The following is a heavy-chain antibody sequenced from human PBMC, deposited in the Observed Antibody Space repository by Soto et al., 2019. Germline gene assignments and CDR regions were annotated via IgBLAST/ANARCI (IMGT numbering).Heavy chain of an antibody. J-gene: IGHJ4*02. Sequence: QVQLVQSGAEVKKPGASVKVSCKASGYTFTSYDINWVRQATGQGLEWMGWINPNSGNTGNAQKFQGRVTMTRNTAISTAYMELSSLRSEDTAVYDCARALGGYYDCWSGYSWGQGTLVTVSS. CDR2: INPNSGNT. CDR3: ARALGGYYDCWSGYS. V-gene: IGHV1-8*01. D-gene: IGHD3-3*01. CDR1: GYTFTSYD.